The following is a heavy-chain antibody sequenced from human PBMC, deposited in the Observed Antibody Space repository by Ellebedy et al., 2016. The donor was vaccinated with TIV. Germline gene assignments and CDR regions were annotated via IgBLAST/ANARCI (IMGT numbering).Heavy chain of an antibody. J-gene: IGHJ4*02. D-gene: IGHD1-26*01. CDR3: ARVKWELPFDY. V-gene: IGHV1-3*01. Sequence: KFRGRVTITRDTSASTAYMELSSLRSEDTAVYYCARVKWELPFDYWGQGTLVTVSS.